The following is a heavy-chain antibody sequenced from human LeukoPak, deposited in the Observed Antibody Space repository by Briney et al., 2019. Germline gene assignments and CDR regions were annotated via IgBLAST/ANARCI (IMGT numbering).Heavy chain of an antibody. Sequence: GGSLRLSCAASGFTFSSYAMSWVRQAPGKGLEWVSAISGSGGSTYYADSVKGRFTISRDNSKNTLYLQMNSLRAEDTAVYYSAQDWLGDYFDYWGPGTLVTVSS. CDR2: ISGSGGST. CDR1: GFTFSSYA. CDR3: AQDWLGDYFDY. V-gene: IGHV3-23*01. J-gene: IGHJ4*02. D-gene: IGHD4-17*01.